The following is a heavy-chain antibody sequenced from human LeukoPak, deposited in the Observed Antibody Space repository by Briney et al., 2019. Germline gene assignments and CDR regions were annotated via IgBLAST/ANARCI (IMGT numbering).Heavy chain of an antibody. CDR1: GYSFTTYW. V-gene: IGHV5-51*01. CDR3: ARARYCSGGSCYAEY. J-gene: IGHJ4*02. CDR2: IYPGDSDT. D-gene: IGHD2-15*01. Sequence: GESLKISCKGSGYSFTTYWIGWVRQMPGKGLEWMGIIYPGDSDTRYSPSFQGQVTIPADTSISTAYLQWSSLKASDTAMYYCARARYCSGGSCYAEYWGQGTLVTVSS.